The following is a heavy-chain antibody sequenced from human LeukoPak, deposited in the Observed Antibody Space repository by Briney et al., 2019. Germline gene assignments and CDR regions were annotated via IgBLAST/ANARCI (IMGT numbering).Heavy chain of an antibody. D-gene: IGHD3-22*01. V-gene: IGHV3-74*01. CDR1: GFTFSSYW. Sequence: GGSLRLSCAASGFTFSSYWMSWVRQAPGKGLVWVSRINSDGSSTSYADSVKGRFTISRDNARNSLYLQMNSLRAEDTAVYYCARGFHRRLYDSSTYYSYWGQGTLVTVSS. CDR2: INSDGSST. J-gene: IGHJ4*02. CDR3: ARGFHRRLYDSSTYYSY.